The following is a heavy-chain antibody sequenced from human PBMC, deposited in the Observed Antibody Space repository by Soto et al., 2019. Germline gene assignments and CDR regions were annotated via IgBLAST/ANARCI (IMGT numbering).Heavy chain of an antibody. CDR1: GGTFNTYT. V-gene: IGHV1-69*08. CDR3: AKDLSPYDGRPYYALFDY. CDR2: IIPMLNVA. Sequence: QVQLLQSGAEVRKPGSSVKVSCKASGGTFNTYTFSWVRQAPGQGLEWMGRIIPMLNVANYAQKFQGRVTITADKSTSTSYMELSNLRSEDTAVYFCAKDLSPYDGRPYYALFDYWGQGTLVTVSS. D-gene: IGHD3-22*01. J-gene: IGHJ4*02.